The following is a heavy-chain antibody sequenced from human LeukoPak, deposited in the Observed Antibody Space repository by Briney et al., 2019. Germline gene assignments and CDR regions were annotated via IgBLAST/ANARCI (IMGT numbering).Heavy chain of an antibody. Sequence: SETLSLTCTVSGGSISSYYWSWIRQPPGEGLEWIGYIYYSGSTNYNPSLKSRVTISVDTSKNQFSLKLSSVTAADTAVYYCARVNYDFWSGLLDYWGQGTLVTVSS. CDR2: IYYSGST. D-gene: IGHD3/OR15-3a*01. CDR1: GGSISSYY. V-gene: IGHV4-59*01. J-gene: IGHJ4*02. CDR3: ARVNYDFWSGLLDY.